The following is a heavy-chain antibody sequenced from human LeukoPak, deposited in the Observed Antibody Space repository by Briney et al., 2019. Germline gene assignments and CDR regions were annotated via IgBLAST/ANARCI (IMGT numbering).Heavy chain of an antibody. J-gene: IGHJ4*02. Sequence: GGSLRLSCAASGFAFSSLYMHWVRQAPGKGRVWVSRINIDGSNTTYADSVKGRFTISRDNTKNTLYLQMNSLRAEDTAVYYCARAITLSRSPAYWGQGTLVTVSS. V-gene: IGHV3-74*01. D-gene: IGHD1-14*01. CDR3: ARAITLSRSPAY. CDR1: GFAFSSLY. CDR2: INIDGSNT.